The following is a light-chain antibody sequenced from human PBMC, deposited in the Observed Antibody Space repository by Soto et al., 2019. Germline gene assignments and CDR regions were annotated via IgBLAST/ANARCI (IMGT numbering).Light chain of an antibody. J-gene: IGKJ1*01. Sequence: IVLTQSPGTLSLSPGERATLSCRASQSVSSSYLAWYQQKPGQAPRLLIYGASSRATGIPDRFSDSGSGTDFTLTISRLEPEDFAVYYCQQYGSSPGTFGQGTKVEIK. CDR1: QSVSSSY. CDR2: GAS. V-gene: IGKV3-20*01. CDR3: QQYGSSPGT.